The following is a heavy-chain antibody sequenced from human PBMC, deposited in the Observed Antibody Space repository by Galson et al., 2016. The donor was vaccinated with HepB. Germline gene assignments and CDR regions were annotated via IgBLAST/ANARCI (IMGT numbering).Heavy chain of an antibody. CDR3: ATDLERSGTYYDLFDY. Sequence: SLRLSCATSGFFFSDYYMSWIRQGPGKGLEWVSYISSSGGTIYYADSVKGRFTISRDNAKNSVYLHMNSLITEDTAVYFCATDLERSGTYYDLFDYWGQGTLVTVSS. CDR1: GFFFSDYY. J-gene: IGHJ4*02. D-gene: IGHD1-26*01. CDR2: ISSSGGTI. V-gene: IGHV3-11*01.